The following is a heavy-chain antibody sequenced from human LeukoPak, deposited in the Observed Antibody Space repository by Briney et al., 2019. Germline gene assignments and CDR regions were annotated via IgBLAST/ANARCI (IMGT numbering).Heavy chain of an antibody. J-gene: IGHJ5*02. CDR2: ISTPSGQT. Sequence: ASVKVSCKASGHTSTTYDIHWVRQAPGQSLEWMGWISTPSGQTEYSQKFQGRVTITRDTSASTAYLEVESLRSEDTAVYYCAGTGAYYGWFDPWGQGTLVTVTS. V-gene: IGHV1-3*04. CDR3: AGTGAYYGWFDP. CDR1: GHTSTTYD. D-gene: IGHD3-3*01.